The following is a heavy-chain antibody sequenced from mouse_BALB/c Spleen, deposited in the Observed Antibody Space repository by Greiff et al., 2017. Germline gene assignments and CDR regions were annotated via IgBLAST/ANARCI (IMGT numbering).Heavy chain of an antibody. D-gene: IGHD1-1*01. CDR3: ARGRITTVLDY. J-gene: IGHJ2*01. CDR1: GFTFSSYA. V-gene: IGHV5-6-5*01. Sequence: EVQGVESGGGLVKPGGSLKLSCAASGFTFSSYAMSWVRQTPEKRLEWVASISSGGSTYYPDSVKGRFTISRANARNILYLQMSSLRSEDTAMYYCARGRITTVLDYWGQGTTLTVSS. CDR2: ISSGGST.